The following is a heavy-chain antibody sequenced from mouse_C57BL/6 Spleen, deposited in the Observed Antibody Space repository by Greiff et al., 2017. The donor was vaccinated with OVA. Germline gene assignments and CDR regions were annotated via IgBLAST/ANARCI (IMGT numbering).Heavy chain of an antibody. V-gene: IGHV1-55*01. D-gene: IGHD1-1*01. J-gene: IGHJ2*01. Sequence: QVQLQQPAAELVKPGASVKMSCKASGYTFTSYWITWVKQRPGQGLEWIGDIYTKSSSNKYNEKFKSKATLTVDTSSSTAYMQLSSLTSEDSAVYYCARRGDNYYGSSFDYWGQGTTLTVSS. CDR2: IYTKSSSN. CDR1: GYTFTSYW. CDR3: ARRGDNYYGSSFDY.